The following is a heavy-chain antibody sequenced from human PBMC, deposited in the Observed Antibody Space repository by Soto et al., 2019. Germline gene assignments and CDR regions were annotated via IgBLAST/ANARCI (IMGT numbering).Heavy chain of an antibody. CDR2: IYPGDSDT. CDR3: ARHVSASYFVAVDI. CDR1: GYSFTSYW. J-gene: IGHJ3*02. V-gene: IGHV5-51*01. D-gene: IGHD1-26*01. Sequence: GASLKISCKGSGYSFTSYWIGWVRQLPGKGLEWMGIIYPGDSDTRYSPSFQVQVTISADKSISTAYLQSSSLNASDTAMYYCARHVSASYFVAVDIWGQGTMVTVSS.